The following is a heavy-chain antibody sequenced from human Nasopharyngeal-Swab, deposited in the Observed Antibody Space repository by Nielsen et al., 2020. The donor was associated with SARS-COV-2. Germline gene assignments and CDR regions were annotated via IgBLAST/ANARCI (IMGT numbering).Heavy chain of an antibody. V-gene: IGHV3-30*03. Sequence: GESLKISCAAFGFTFSSYGMHWVRQAPGKGLEWVAVISYDGSNKYYADSVKGRFTISRDNSKNTLYLQMNSLRAEDTAVHYCARDPDGGNVWEDAFDIWGQGTMVTVSS. CDR2: ISYDGSNK. J-gene: IGHJ3*02. D-gene: IGHD4-23*01. CDR1: GFTFSSYG. CDR3: ARDPDGGNVWEDAFDI.